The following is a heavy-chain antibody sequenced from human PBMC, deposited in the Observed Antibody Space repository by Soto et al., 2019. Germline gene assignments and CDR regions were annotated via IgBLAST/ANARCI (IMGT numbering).Heavy chain of an antibody. J-gene: IGHJ4*01. CDR2: IHSDGST. Sequence: GSLRLSCSVAGFTVSDSMSWVRQAPGKGLECVSFIHSDGSTHYTDSVRGRFTISRDNSKNTLYLQMDRLRGDDTAVYFCARDASGHFDYWGHGTLVTVSS. D-gene: IGHD6-19*01. CDR3: ARDASGHFDY. CDR1: GFTVSDS. V-gene: IGHV3-53*01.